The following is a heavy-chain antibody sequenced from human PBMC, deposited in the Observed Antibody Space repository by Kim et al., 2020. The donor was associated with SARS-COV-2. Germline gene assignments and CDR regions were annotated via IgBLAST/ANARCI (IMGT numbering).Heavy chain of an antibody. J-gene: IGHJ4*02. CDR3: AARLIGTTSN. CDR2: TDT. D-gene: IGHD1-20*01. Sequence: TDTEYADSVKGRFTISRDNAKSSLYLQMNSLRVDDTAVYYCAARLIGTTSNWGQGTLVTVSS. V-gene: IGHV3-11*03.